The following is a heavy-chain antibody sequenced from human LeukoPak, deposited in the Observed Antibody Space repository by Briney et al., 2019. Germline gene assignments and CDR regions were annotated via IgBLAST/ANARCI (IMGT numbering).Heavy chain of an antibody. CDR1: GGSISSYY. J-gene: IGHJ6*03. Sequence: SETLSLTCTVSGGSISSYYWSWIRQPPGKGLEWIGYIYYSGSTNYNPSLKSRVTISVDTSKNQFSLKLTSVTAADTAVYYCARGTAALYYYYMDVWGKGTTVTISS. CDR2: IYYSGST. V-gene: IGHV4-59*01. CDR3: ARGTAALYYYYMDV.